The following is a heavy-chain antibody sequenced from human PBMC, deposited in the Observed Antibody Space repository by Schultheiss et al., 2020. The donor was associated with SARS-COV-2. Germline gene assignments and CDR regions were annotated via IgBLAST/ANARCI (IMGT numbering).Heavy chain of an antibody. Sequence: SETLSLTCTVSGGSISSYYWSWIRQPPGKGLEWIGYIYYSGSTNYNPSLKSRVTISVDTSKNQFSLKLSSVTAADTAVYYCASQKDQYYYDSSGYYRHDAFDIWGQGTMVTVSS. CDR3: ASQKDQYYYDSSGYYRHDAFDI. CDR2: IYYSGST. J-gene: IGHJ3*02. V-gene: IGHV4-59*01. D-gene: IGHD3-22*01. CDR1: GGSISSYY.